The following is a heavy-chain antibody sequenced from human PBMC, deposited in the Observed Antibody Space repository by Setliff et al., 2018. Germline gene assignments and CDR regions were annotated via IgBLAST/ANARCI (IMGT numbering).Heavy chain of an antibody. Sequence: PSETLSLTCTVSDDFISSRHYYWSWIRQPAGKGLEWIGHIYSNGRTYYNPSLKSRLTISLDTSKNQFSLRLNSMTAADTAVDYCARGITSGGHWGQRFLYMAGWGRGTTVTVSS. D-gene: IGHD2-21*01. J-gene: IGHJ6*03. V-gene: IGHV4-61*09. CDR1: DDFISSRHYY. CDR2: IYSNGRT. CDR3: ARGITSGGHWGQRFLYMAG.